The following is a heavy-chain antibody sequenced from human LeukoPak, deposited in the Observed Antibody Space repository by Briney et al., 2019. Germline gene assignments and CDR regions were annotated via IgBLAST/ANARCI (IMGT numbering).Heavy chain of an antibody. Sequence: ASVKVCCKASGYTFTSYDISWVRQAPGQGLEWMGWISAYNGNTNYAQKLQGRVTMTTDTSTSTAYMELRSLRSDDTAVYYCARDYYGSGSNSRYYYYYGMHVWGKGTTVTVSS. CDR3: ARDYYGSGSNSRYYYYYGMHV. D-gene: IGHD3-10*01. CDR2: ISAYNGNT. J-gene: IGHJ6*04. V-gene: IGHV1-18*04. CDR1: GYTFTSYD.